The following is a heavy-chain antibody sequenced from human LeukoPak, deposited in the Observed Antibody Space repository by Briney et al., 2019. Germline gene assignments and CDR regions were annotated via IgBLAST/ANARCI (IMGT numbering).Heavy chain of an antibody. CDR1: GFTFSSYG. D-gene: IGHD6-19*01. CDR2: IWYDGSNK. V-gene: IGHV3-33*01. CDR3: ARSTVAGTPGYYYYYYMDV. J-gene: IGHJ6*03. Sequence: GGSLRLSCAASGFTFSSYGMHWVRQAPGKGLEWVAVIWYDGSNKYYADSVKGRFTISRDNSKNTLYLQMSSLRAEDTAVYYCARSTVAGTPGYYYYYYMDVWGKGTTVTVSS.